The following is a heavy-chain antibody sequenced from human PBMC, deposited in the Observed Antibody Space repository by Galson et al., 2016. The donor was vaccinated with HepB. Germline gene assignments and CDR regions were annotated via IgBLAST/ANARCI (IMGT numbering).Heavy chain of an antibody. D-gene: IGHD5-18*01. CDR2: IDTAGGT. CDR3: VREILLVVGYYGMDV. CDR1: GFTFSGYD. Sequence: SLRLSCAASGFTFSGYDMHWVRQATGKGLEWVSGIDTAGGTSYLGSVKGRFTISRGNAKNSLYLQMNSLRVGDTAVYYCVREILLVVGYYGMDVWGQGTTVTVSS. J-gene: IGHJ6*02. V-gene: IGHV3-13*01.